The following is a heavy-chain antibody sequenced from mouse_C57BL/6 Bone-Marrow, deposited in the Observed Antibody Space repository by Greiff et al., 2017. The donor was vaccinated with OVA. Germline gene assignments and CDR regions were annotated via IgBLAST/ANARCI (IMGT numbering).Heavy chain of an antibody. D-gene: IGHD1-1*01. CDR3: ARWYYGSSYYFDY. V-gene: IGHV1-64*01. CDR1: GYTFTSYW. J-gene: IGHJ2*01. Sequence: QVQLQQPGAELVKPGASVKLSCKASGYTFTSYWMHWVKQRPGQGLEWIGMIHPNSGSTNYNEKFKSKATLTVDKSSSTAYMQLSSLTSEDSAVYYGARWYYGSSYYFDYWGQGTTLTVSS. CDR2: IHPNSGST.